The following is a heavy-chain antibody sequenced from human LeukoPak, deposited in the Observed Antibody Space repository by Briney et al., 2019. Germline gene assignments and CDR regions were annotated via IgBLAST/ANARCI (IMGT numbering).Heavy chain of an antibody. Sequence: GGSLRLSCAASGFTFSNHWMHWVRQAPGKGLVWVSRIQSDGSITTYADSVMGRFTISRDNRKNTVSLQMNSLRAEDTALYYCVRDLDWGAFDVWGQGTMVTVSS. CDR3: VRDLDWGAFDV. V-gene: IGHV3-74*01. J-gene: IGHJ3*01. CDR1: GFTFSNHW. D-gene: IGHD3/OR15-3a*01. CDR2: IQSDGSIT.